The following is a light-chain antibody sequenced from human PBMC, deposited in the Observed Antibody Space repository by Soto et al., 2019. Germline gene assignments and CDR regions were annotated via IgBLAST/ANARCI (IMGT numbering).Light chain of an antibody. Sequence: EIVLTQSPPTLSVSPGERATLSCRAIQSVSSELAWYQQKPGQAPRLLNYDASSRATGIPARFSGSGSGTDCTLTDGRLEHEDFAVYYWQQRSNWPPEITFG. J-gene: IGKJ5*01. CDR2: DAS. CDR1: QSVSSE. CDR3: QQRSNWPPEIT. V-gene: IGKV3-11*01.